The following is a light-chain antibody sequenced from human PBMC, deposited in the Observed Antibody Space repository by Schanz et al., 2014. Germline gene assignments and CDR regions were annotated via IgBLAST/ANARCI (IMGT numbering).Light chain of an antibody. CDR2: DAS. Sequence: DIQMTQSPSSLSASVGDRVTITCRASQTIITHLSWFQQKPGKATQLLIFDASRLQSGVPSRFSGSGSGADFTLTISYLQPDDVATYYCQQSHSSPLAFGGGTGV. CDR3: QQSHSSPLA. J-gene: IGKJ4*01. CDR1: QTIITH. V-gene: IGKV1-39*01.